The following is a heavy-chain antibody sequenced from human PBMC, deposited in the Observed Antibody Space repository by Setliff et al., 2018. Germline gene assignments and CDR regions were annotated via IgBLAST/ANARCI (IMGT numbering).Heavy chain of an antibody. CDR2: IYTDNGNT. Sequence: WASVKVSCKASGYTFTSSGTSWVRQAPGQRLEWMGFIYTDNGNTKYSKNFQDRVAITRDTSASTAYMELSSLTSEDTAVYFCARGSRGFDYWGQGALVTVSS. J-gene: IGHJ4*02. CDR1: GYTFTSSG. CDR3: ARGSRGFDY. V-gene: IGHV1-3*04.